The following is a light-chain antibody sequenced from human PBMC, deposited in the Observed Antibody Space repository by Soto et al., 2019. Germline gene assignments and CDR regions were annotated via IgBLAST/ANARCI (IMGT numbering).Light chain of an antibody. CDR1: QSVSSN. CDR2: GAS. V-gene: IGKV3-15*01. J-gene: IGKJ1*01. CDR3: QQYNNWPPWT. Sequence: EIVMTQSPATLSVSPGERATLSCRASQSVSSNLAWYQQKPGQAPRLLIYGASTRATDIPARFSGSGSGTKFTLTISSLQSEDFAVYYCQQYNNWPPWTFGQGTKVEIK.